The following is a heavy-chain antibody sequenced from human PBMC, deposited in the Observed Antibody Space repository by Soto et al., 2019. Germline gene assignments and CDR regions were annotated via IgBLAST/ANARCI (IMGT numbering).Heavy chain of an antibody. CDR3: ARDRHYYDSSGYYLNWFDP. D-gene: IGHD3-22*01. Sequence: SETLPLTCTVSGGSISSYYWSWIRQPAGKGLEWIGRIYTSGSTNYNPSLKSRVTMSVDTSKNQFSLKLSSVTAADTAVYYCARDRHYYDSSGYYLNWFDPWGQGTLVTVSS. V-gene: IGHV4-4*07. CDR1: GGSISSYY. CDR2: IYTSGST. J-gene: IGHJ5*02.